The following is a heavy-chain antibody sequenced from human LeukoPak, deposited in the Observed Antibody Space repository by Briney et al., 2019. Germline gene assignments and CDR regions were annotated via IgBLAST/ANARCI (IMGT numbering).Heavy chain of an antibody. V-gene: IGHV3-15*01. CDR1: GFTFNLAW. D-gene: IGHD2-15*01. Sequence: GGSLRLSCATSGFTFNLAWMSWVRQAPGKGLEWVGRIKRNTQGATTDYAAAVKGRFTISRDDSKNTLYLQMNSLEIEDTGVYYCTTHPGYESYWGQGTLVTVSS. CDR3: TTHPGYESY. J-gene: IGHJ4*02. CDR2: IKRNTQGATT.